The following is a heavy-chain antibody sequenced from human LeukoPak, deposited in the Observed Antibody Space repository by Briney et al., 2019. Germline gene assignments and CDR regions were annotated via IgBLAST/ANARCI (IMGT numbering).Heavy chain of an antibody. CDR2: INHSGST. CDR1: GGSFSGYY. D-gene: IGHD3-22*01. CDR3: ARHDYDSSGYRRDYYFDQ. V-gene: IGHV4-34*01. Sequence: SETLSLTCAVYGGSFSGYYWSWIRQPPGKGLEWIGEINHSGSTNYNPSLKSRLTMSVDTSKNQFSLKLSSVTAADTAVYYCARHDYDSSGYRRDYYFDQWGQGTLVTVSS. J-gene: IGHJ4*02.